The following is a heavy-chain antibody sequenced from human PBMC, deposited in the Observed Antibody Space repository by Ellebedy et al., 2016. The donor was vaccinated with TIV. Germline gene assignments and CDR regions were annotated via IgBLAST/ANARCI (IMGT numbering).Heavy chain of an antibody. CDR2: ISFDGSNT. Sequence: GESLKISCEASGFTFSSYGMHWVRQAPGKGLEWVAVISFDGSNTYYADSVKGRFTIFRDNSKNTLYLQMNSLRAEDAAVYYCAKDLDIVVVVAATGGFDPWGQGTLVTVSS. D-gene: IGHD2-15*01. CDR3: AKDLDIVVVVAATGGFDP. CDR1: GFTFSSYG. J-gene: IGHJ5*02. V-gene: IGHV3-30*18.